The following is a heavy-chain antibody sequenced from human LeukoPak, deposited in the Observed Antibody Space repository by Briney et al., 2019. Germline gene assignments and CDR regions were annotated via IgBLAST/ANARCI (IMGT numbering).Heavy chain of an antibody. Sequence: GGSLRLSCAASGFTFSSFSMNWVRQAPGKGLEWVSYIRSGGTNTDYTGSVKGRFTISRDNAKNSLYLQMNSLRAEDTAVYYCAKEFDLAIVVVPAAFGSGDYFDYWGQGTLVTVSS. J-gene: IGHJ4*02. D-gene: IGHD2-2*01. CDR2: IRSGGTNT. CDR3: AKEFDLAIVVVPAAFGSGDYFDY. CDR1: GFTFSSFS. V-gene: IGHV3-48*04.